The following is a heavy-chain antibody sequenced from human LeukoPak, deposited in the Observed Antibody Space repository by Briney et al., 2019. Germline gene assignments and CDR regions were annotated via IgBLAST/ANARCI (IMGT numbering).Heavy chain of an antibody. D-gene: IGHD3-10*01. CDR1: GFTFNDYG. CDR2: INWNGGST. J-gene: IGHJ6*03. Sequence: GGSLRLSCAASGFTFNDYGMSWVRQAPGKGLEWVSGINWNGGSTGYADSVKGRFTISRDNAKNSLYLQMNSLRAEDTAVYYCAKGSGSSHNYYYYMDVWGKGTTVTVSS. CDR3: AKGSGSSHNYYYYMDV. V-gene: IGHV3-20*04.